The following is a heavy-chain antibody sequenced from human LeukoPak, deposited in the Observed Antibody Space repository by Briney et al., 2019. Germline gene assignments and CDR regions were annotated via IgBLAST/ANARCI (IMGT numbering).Heavy chain of an antibody. D-gene: IGHD6-25*01. CDR2: ISSSSSYI. CDR3: ARSDSSGRGALDI. V-gene: IGHV3-21*01. J-gene: IGHJ3*02. Sequence: PGGSLRLSCAASGFTFSSYSMNWVRQAPGKGLEWVSSISSSSSYIYYADSVKGRFTISRDNAKNSLYLQMNSLRAEDTAVYYCARSDSSGRGALDIWGQRTMVTVSS. CDR1: GFTFSSYS.